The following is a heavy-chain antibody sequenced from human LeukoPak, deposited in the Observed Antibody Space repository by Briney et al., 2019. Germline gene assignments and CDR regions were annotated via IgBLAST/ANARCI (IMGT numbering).Heavy chain of an antibody. CDR1: GGSISSYY. D-gene: IGHD1-14*01. Sequence: SETLSLTCTVSGGSISSYYWSWIRQPAGKGLEWIGRIYTSGSTNYNPSLKSRVTMSVDTSKTQFSLKLCSVTAADTAVYYCARDCISKTGDYYYYGMDAWGQGTTVTVSS. CDR3: ARDCISKTGDYYYYGMDA. CDR2: IYTSGST. V-gene: IGHV4-4*07. J-gene: IGHJ6*02.